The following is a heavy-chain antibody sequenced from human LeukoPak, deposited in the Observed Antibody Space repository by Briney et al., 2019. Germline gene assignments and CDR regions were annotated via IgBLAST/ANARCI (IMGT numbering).Heavy chain of an antibody. V-gene: IGHV4-4*09. Sequence: SETLSLTCTVSGGSISSYYWSWIRQPPGKGLEWIGYIYTSGSTNYNPPLKSRVTISVDTSKNQFSLKLNSVTAGDTAVYYCAQYYYDSSGYSYFDYWGQGTLVTVSS. D-gene: IGHD3-22*01. CDR1: GGSISSYY. J-gene: IGHJ4*02. CDR2: IYTSGST. CDR3: AQYYYDSSGYSYFDY.